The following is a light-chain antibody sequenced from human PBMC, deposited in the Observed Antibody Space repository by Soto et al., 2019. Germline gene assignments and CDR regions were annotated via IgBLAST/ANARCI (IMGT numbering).Light chain of an antibody. Sequence: DIQMTQSPSTLSESVGDRVTITCRASQDIYNWLAWYQQKPGRAPRLLIYKTAGLESGVPSRFSGSGSGTEYTLTISSLQPDDFATYYYQQYSIYPITFGGGTKLDIK. J-gene: IGKJ4*01. CDR2: KTA. CDR1: QDIYNW. V-gene: IGKV1-5*03. CDR3: QQYSIYPIT.